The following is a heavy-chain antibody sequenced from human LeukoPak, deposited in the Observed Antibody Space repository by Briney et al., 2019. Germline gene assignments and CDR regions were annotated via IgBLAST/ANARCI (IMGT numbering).Heavy chain of an antibody. J-gene: IGHJ4*02. Sequence: GASVKVSCKASGYTFTSYYMHWVRQAPGQGLEWMGIINPSGGSTSYAQKFQGRVTITRDMSTSTVYMELSSLRSEGTAVYYCARDMRSVGYSYGWNSYFDYWGQGTLVTVSS. D-gene: IGHD5-18*01. CDR2: INPSGGST. V-gene: IGHV1-46*01. CDR1: GYTFTSYY. CDR3: ARDMRSVGYSYGWNSYFDY.